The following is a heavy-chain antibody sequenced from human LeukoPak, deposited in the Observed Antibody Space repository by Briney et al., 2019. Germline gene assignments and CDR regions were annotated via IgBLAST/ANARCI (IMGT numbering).Heavy chain of an antibody. Sequence: GASVKVSCKASGGTFSNYAISWVRQAPGQGLEWMGRIIPILGIANYAQKFQGRVTITADKSTSTAYMELSSLRSEDTAVYYCARGDYYDSRYYFDYWGQGTLVTVSS. CDR1: GGTFSNYA. CDR2: IIPILGIA. V-gene: IGHV1-69*04. J-gene: IGHJ4*02. D-gene: IGHD3-22*01. CDR3: ARGDYYDSRYYFDY.